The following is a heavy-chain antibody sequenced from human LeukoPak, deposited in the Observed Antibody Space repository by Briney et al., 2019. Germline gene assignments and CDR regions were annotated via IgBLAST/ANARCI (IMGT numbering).Heavy chain of an antibody. J-gene: IGHJ4*02. CDR3: ARVSANYFDY. D-gene: IGHD2-8*01. V-gene: IGHV3-48*03. CDR1: GFTFSNYE. Sequence: GGSLRLSCAASGFTFSNYEMNWVRQAPGKGLEGLEWVAYISSSGNSIHYAVSVKGRFTISRDSAKESLYLQINSLRAEDTAVYYCARVSANYFDYWGEGALVTVSS. CDR2: ISSSGNSI.